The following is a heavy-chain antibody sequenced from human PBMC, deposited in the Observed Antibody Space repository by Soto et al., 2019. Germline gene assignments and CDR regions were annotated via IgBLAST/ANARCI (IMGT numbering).Heavy chain of an antibody. CDR2: ISGSGGST. D-gene: IGHD4-4*01. Sequence: LRLSCAASGFTFSSYAMSWVRQAPGKGLEWVSAISGSGGSTYYADSVKGRFTISRDNSKNTLYLQMNSLRAEDTAVYYCAKAKLQYYYYGMDVWGQGTTVTVSS. CDR1: GFTFSSYA. CDR3: AKAKLQYYYYGMDV. V-gene: IGHV3-23*01. J-gene: IGHJ6*02.